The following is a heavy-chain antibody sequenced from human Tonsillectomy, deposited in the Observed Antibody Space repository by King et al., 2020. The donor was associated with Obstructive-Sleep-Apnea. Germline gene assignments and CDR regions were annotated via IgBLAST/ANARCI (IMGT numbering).Heavy chain of an antibody. Sequence: VQLVESGGGLVQPGGSLRLSWPASGVPFSSYAMHWVRQAPSKGLEWVAFTSYYGGIQYYADSVKGRFTSSRDNSKNRLFLQMKSLRAEDTVIYYCARGDYFDSRVLRGDYYYGMDVWGQGTTVTVSS. V-gene: IGHV3-30-3*01. D-gene: IGHD3-22*01. CDR1: GVPFSSYA. J-gene: IGHJ6*02. CDR3: ARGDYFDSRVLRGDYYYGMDV. CDR2: TSYYGGIQ.